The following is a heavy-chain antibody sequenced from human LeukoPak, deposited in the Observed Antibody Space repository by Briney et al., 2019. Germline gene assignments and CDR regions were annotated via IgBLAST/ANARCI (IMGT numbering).Heavy chain of an antibody. V-gene: IGHV4-39*01. D-gene: IGHD6-19*01. CDR2: IYYSGST. CDR3: QTLSAVAGTNFDY. CDR1: GGSISSSSYY. J-gene: IGHJ4*02. Sequence: SETLSLTCTVSGGSISSSSYYWGWIRQPPGKGLEWIGSIYYSGSTYYNPSLKSRVTISVDTSKNQFSLKLSSVTAADTAVYYCQTLSAVAGTNFDYWGQGTLVTVSS.